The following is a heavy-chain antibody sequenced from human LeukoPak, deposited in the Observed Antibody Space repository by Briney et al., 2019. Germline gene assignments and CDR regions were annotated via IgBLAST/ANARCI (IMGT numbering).Heavy chain of an antibody. CDR1: GGSVTGFS. V-gene: IGHV4-34*01. CDR2: INHSGGT. CDR3: VRGRNVKWVPGVGGNPRASRYYYYMDV. Sequence: SETLSLTCAVYGGSVTGFSWSWIRQSPVKGLESIGEINHSGGTNYAPSLQSRVTPSLDTSKNQFSLTLTSVTAADTAVYYCVRGRNVKWVPGVGGNPRASRYYYYMDVWGKGTTVTVSS. J-gene: IGHJ6*03. D-gene: IGHD4-23*01.